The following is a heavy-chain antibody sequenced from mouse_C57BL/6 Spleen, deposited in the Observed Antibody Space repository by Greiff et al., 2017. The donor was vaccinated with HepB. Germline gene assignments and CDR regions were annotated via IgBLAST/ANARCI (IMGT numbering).Heavy chain of an antibody. Sequence: VQLQQSGPELVKPGASVKMSCKASGYTFTDYNMHWVKQSHGKSLEWIGYINPNNGGTSYNQKFKGKATLTVNKSSSTAYMELRSLTSEDSAVYYCANDSNYGYYAMDYWGQGTSVTVSS. J-gene: IGHJ4*01. V-gene: IGHV1-22*01. CDR1: GYTFTDYN. D-gene: IGHD2-5*01. CDR2: INPNNGGT. CDR3: ANDSNYGYYAMDY.